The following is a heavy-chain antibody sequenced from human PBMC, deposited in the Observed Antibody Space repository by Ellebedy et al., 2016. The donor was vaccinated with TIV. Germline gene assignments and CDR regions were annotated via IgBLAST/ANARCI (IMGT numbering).Heavy chain of an antibody. V-gene: IGHV3-23*01. J-gene: IGHJ4*02. CDR3: AKELHVTAPPAYFAS. CDR2: ITGSGGRT. Sequence: GGSLRLXXAASGFIFDNYAISWVRQPPGKGLQWVASITGSGGRTYYADSVTGRFIISRDNSKNTVSLQMSGLRADDTALYYCAKELHVTAPPAYFASWGQGTLVTVSS. CDR1: GFIFDNYA. D-gene: IGHD1-14*01.